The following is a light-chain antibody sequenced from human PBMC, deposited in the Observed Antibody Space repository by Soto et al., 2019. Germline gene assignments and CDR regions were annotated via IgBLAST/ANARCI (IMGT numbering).Light chain of an antibody. CDR2: EVS. J-gene: IGLJ3*02. CDR3: CSYAGSSTWV. CDR1: SSDVGSYNL. Sequence: QSALTQPASVSGSPGRSITISCTGTSSDVGSYNLVSWYQQYPGKAPKFIIYEVSERPSGISNRFSGSKSGNTASLTISGLQTEDEADYYCCSYAGSSTWVFGGGTKLTVL. V-gene: IGLV2-23*02.